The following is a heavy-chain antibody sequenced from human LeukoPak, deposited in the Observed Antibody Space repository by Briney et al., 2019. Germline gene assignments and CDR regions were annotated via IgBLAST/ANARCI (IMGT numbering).Heavy chain of an antibody. J-gene: IGHJ6*03. CDR2: ISSSGST. CDR1: GDSISSGDYY. V-gene: IGHV4-61*02. D-gene: IGHD4-17*01. Sequence: SETLSLTCTVSGDSISSGDYYWSWIRQPAGKRLEWIGRISSSGSTNYNPSLKSRVTISVDTSKNQFSLKLSSVTAADTAVYYCARDRGGDYGDVEGYMDVWGKGTTVTVSS. CDR3: ARDRGGDYGDVEGYMDV.